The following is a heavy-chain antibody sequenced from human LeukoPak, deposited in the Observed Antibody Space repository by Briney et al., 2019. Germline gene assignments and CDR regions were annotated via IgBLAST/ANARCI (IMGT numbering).Heavy chain of an antibody. CDR3: ARALLWFGELDY. J-gene: IGHJ4*02. Sequence: SETLSLTCTVSGYSITNAYYWGWIRQPPGKGLEWIGSIYHSENTYYTPSLKSGVTISVDTSKNQFSLKLSSVTAADTAVYYCARALLWFGELDYWGQGTLVTVSS. V-gene: IGHV4-38-2*02. CDR2: IYHSENT. CDR1: GYSITNAYY. D-gene: IGHD3-10*01.